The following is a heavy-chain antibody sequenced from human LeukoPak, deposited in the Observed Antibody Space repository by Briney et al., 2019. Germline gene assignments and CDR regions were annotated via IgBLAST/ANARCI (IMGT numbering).Heavy chain of an antibody. CDR2: NIPFFRTV. V-gene: IGHV1-69*05. CDR1: GGTFRIYA. J-gene: IGHJ3*02. Sequence: SVKVSCKVSGGTFRIYAINWVRQAPGQGLEWMGGNIPFFRTVIYAQKFQGRVTITTDESTSIAYMEVASLQSEDTAVYYCARVKTMARGAIPTRYGAFDIWGQGTMVTVSS. D-gene: IGHD3-10*01. CDR3: ARVKTMARGAIPTRYGAFDI.